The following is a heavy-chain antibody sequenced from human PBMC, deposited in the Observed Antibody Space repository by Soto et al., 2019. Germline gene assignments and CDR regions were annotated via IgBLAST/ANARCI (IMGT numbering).Heavy chain of an antibody. Sequence: QVQLVQSGAEVKKPGSSVKVSCKASGGTFSSYAISWVRQAHGQGLEWMGGIIPIFGTANYAQKFQGRVTITADESTSTAYMELGSLRSEDTAVYYCARAYGSGSYSSWFDPWGQGTLVTVSS. CDR2: IIPIFGTA. CDR1: GGTFSSYA. J-gene: IGHJ5*02. V-gene: IGHV1-69*12. CDR3: ARAYGSGSYSSWFDP. D-gene: IGHD3-10*01.